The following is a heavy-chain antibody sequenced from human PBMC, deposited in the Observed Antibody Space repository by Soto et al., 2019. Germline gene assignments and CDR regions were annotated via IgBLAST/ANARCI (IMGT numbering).Heavy chain of an antibody. CDR1: GYTFTSYA. CDR3: ARDLAAGNCDY. Sequence: QVQLVQSGAEEKKPGASVKVSCKASGYTFTSYAMHWVRQAPGQRLEWMGWINAGNGNTKYSQKLQGRVTMTTDTSTSTAYMELRSLRSDDTAVYYCARDLAAGNCDYWGQGTLVTVSS. D-gene: IGHD6-13*01. J-gene: IGHJ4*02. V-gene: IGHV1-3*05. CDR2: INAGNGNT.